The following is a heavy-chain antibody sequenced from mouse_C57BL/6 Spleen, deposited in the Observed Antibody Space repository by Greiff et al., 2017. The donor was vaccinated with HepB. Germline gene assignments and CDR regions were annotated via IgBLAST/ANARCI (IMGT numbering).Heavy chain of an antibody. V-gene: IGHV1-64*01. CDR3: AREATVRGFDY. J-gene: IGHJ2*01. D-gene: IGHD1-1*01. CDR2: IHPNSGST. Sequence: QVQMKESGAELVKPGASVKLSCKASGYTFTSYWMHWVKQRPGQGLEWIGMIHPNSGSTNYNEKFKSKATLTVDKSSSTAYMQLSSLTSEDSAVYYCAREATVRGFDYWGQGTTLTVSS. CDR1: GYTFTSYW.